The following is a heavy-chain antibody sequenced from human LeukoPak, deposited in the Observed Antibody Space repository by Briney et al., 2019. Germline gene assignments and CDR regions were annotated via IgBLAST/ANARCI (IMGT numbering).Heavy chain of an antibody. Sequence: PGESLKISCKGSGYSFTSYWIGWVRQMPGKGLEWMGIIYPGDSDTRYSPPFQGQVTISADKSISTAYLQWSSLKASDTAMYYSARVGSQAAAGTYYYGMDVWGQGTTVTVSS. D-gene: IGHD6-13*01. CDR1: GYSFTSYW. CDR2: IYPGDSDT. CDR3: ARVGSQAAAGTYYYGMDV. J-gene: IGHJ6*02. V-gene: IGHV5-51*01.